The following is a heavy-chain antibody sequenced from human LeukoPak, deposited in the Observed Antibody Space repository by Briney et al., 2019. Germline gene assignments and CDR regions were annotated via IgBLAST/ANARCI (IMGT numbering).Heavy chain of an antibody. V-gene: IGHV1-18*01. CDR3: ARAIAAAGTRVESQH. CDR2: ISAHNGDT. CDR1: GYTFTTYG. D-gene: IGHD6-13*01. Sequence: ASVKVSCKASGYTFTTYGISWVRQAPGQGLEWMGWISAHNGDTNYAQKLQGRVTMTTDTSTSTAYMDLRSLRSDDTAVYYCARAIAAAGTRVESQHWGQGTLVTVSS. J-gene: IGHJ1*01.